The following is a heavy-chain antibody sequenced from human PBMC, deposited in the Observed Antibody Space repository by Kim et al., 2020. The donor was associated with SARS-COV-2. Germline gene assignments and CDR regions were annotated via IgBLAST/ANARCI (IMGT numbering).Heavy chain of an antibody. V-gene: IGHV3-23*01. J-gene: IGHJ6*02. D-gene: IGHD3-10*01. CDR3: ARCTQLLWFGESYYYYGMDV. CDR2: ISGSGGST. Sequence: GGSLRLSCAASGFTFSSYAMSWVRQAPGKGLEWVSAISGSGGSTYYADSVKGRFTISRDNSKNTLYLQMNSLRAEDTAVYYCARCTQLLWFGESYYYYGMDVWGQGTTVTVSS. CDR1: GFTFSSYA.